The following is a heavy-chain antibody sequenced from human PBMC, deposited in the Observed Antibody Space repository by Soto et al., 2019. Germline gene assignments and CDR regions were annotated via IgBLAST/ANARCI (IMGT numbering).Heavy chain of an antibody. Sequence: PSETLSLTCAVYGGSFSGYYWSWIRQPPGKGLEWIGEINHSGSTNYNPSLKSRVTISVDKSKNQFSLNLRSVTAADTAVYYCCSITMVRGRYIDYWGQGTLVTVS. J-gene: IGHJ4*03. V-gene: IGHV4-34*03. CDR1: GGSFSGYY. CDR3: CSITMVRGRYIDY. CDR2: INHSGST. D-gene: IGHD3-10*01.